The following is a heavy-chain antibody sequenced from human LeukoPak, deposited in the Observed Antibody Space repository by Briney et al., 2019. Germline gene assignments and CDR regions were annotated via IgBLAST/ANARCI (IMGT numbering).Heavy chain of an antibody. V-gene: IGHV3-74*01. D-gene: IGHD3-16*02. CDR1: GFAFSSYW. Sequence: GSLRLSCAASGFAFSSYWMHWVRQVPGKGLVWVSRINSDGSSTNYADFVKGRFTISRDNAKNTLYLEMNSLRAEDTAVYYCARDRPRWIDYWGQGTLVTVSS. CDR2: INSDGSST. J-gene: IGHJ4*02. CDR3: ARDRPRWIDY.